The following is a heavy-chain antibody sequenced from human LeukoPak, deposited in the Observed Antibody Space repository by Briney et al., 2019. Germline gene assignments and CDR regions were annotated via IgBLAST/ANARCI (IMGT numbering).Heavy chain of an antibody. CDR1: GFTVSSNY. CDR2: IKQDGSEK. CDR3: ARSRIQLNY. D-gene: IGHD5-18*01. V-gene: IGHV3-7*02. J-gene: IGHJ4*02. Sequence: GGSLRLSCEASGFTVSSNYMSWVRQAPGKGLEWVANIKQDGSEKYYVDSVKGRFTISRDNAKNSLYLQMNSLRAEDTAVYYCARSRIQLNYWGQGTLVTVSS.